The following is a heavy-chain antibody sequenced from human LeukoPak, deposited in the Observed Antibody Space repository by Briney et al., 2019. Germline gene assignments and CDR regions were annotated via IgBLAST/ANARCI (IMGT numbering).Heavy chain of an antibody. D-gene: IGHD3-22*01. CDR1: GFTFSSYE. J-gene: IGHJ4*02. Sequence: GGSLRLSCAASGFTFSSYEMNWVRQAPGKGLVWVSRINSDGSSTSYADSVKGRFTISRDNAKNTLYLQMNSLRAEDTAVYYCARPPYYYDSSGYLGYWGQGTLVTVSS. CDR2: INSDGSST. V-gene: IGHV3-74*01. CDR3: ARPPYYYDSSGYLGY.